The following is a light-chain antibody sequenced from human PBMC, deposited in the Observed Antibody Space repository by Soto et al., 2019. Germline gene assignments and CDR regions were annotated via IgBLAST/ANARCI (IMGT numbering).Light chain of an antibody. CDR2: DVS. V-gene: IGLV2-14*01. CDR1: SSDVGGYNY. Sequence: QSALTQPASVSGSPGQSITISCTGTSSDVGGYNYVSWYQQHPGKAPNLIIFDVSNRPSGVSNRFSGSKSGNSASLTISGLQAEDGAAYYCSSYTGSNTPVVFGGGTKLTVL. CDR3: SSYTGSNTPVV. J-gene: IGLJ2*01.